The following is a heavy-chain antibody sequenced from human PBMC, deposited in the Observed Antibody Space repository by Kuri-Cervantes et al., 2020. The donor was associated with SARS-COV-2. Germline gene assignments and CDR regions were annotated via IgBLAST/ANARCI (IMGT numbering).Heavy chain of an antibody. V-gene: IGHV1-8*02. Sequence: ASVKVSCKASGGTFSSYDINWVRQATGQGLEWMGWMNPNSGNTGYAQKFQGRVTMTRNTSISTAYMELSSLRSEDTAVYYCARGRGYWLPADPIDYWGQGTLVTVSS. J-gene: IGHJ4*02. CDR2: MNPNSGNT. D-gene: IGHD3-9*01. CDR3: ARGRGYWLPADPIDY. CDR1: GGTFSSYD.